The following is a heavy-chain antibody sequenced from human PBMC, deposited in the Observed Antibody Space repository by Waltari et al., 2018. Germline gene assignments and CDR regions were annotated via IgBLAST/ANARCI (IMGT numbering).Heavy chain of an antibody. CDR1: GGSISSSSYY. CDR3: ASSVRRELLTSPFDY. CDR2: IYYSGST. Sequence: QLQLQESGPGLVKPSETLSLTCTVSGGSISSSSYYWGWIRKPPGKGLEWIGSIYYSGSTYYNPSLKSRVTISVDTSKNQFSLKLSSVTAADTAVYYCASSVRRELLTSPFDYWGQGTLVTVSS. V-gene: IGHV4-39*01. D-gene: IGHD1-26*01. J-gene: IGHJ4*02.